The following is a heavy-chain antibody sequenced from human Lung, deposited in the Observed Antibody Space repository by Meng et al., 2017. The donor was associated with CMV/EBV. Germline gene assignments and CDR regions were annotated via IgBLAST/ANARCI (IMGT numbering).Heavy chain of an antibody. CDR3: AKYIAAAGILSVYFDY. CDR2: ISGSGGST. J-gene: IGHJ4*02. V-gene: IGHV3-23*01. CDR1: GFTFSSYA. D-gene: IGHD6-13*01. Sequence: GGSXRLSCAASGFTFSSYAMSWVRQAPGKGLEWVSAISGSGGSTYYADSVKGRFTISRDNSKNTLYLQMNSLRAEDTAVYYCAKYIAAAGILSVYFDYWGQGXLVTVSS.